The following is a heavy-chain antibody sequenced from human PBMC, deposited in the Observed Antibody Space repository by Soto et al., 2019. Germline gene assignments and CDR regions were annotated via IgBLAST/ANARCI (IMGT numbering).Heavy chain of an antibody. CDR2: INHSGGT. CDR1: GGSFSGYY. Sequence: PSETLSLTCAVYGGSFSGYYWSWIRQPPGKGLEWIGEINHSGGTNYNPSLKSRVTISVDTSKNQFSLKLSSVTAADTAVYYCARGQEAADRGKDMDVWGQGTTVTVSS. J-gene: IGHJ6*02. CDR3: ARGQEAADRGKDMDV. D-gene: IGHD6-13*01. V-gene: IGHV4-34*01.